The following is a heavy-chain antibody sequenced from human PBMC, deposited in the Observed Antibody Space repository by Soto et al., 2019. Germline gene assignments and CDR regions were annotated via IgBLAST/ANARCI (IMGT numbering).Heavy chain of an antibody. CDR1: GFTFGDYA. D-gene: IGHD3-3*01. V-gene: IGHV3-49*03. Sequence: SLRLSCTASGFTFGDYAMSWFRQAPGKGLEWVGFIRSKAYGGTTEYAASVKGRFTISRDDSKSIAYLQMNSLKTEDTAVYYCTRDPSNYDFWSGDGYYYYMDVWGKGTTVTVS. J-gene: IGHJ6*03. CDR2: IRSKAYGGTT. CDR3: TRDPSNYDFWSGDGYYYYMDV.